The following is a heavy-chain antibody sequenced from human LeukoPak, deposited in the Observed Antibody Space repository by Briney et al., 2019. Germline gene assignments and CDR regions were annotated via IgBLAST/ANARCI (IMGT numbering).Heavy chain of an antibody. CDR1: GGTFSSYA. Sequence: ASVKVSCKASGGTFSSYAISWVRQAPGQGLEWMGRIIPIFGTANYAQKFQGRVTSTTDESTSTAYMKLSSLKSEDTAMYYCARDTAWSPFCTNGVCYSDILDYWGQGTLVTVSS. V-gene: IGHV1-69*05. D-gene: IGHD2-8*01. J-gene: IGHJ4*02. CDR3: ARDTAWSPFCTNGVCYSDILDY. CDR2: IIPIFGTA.